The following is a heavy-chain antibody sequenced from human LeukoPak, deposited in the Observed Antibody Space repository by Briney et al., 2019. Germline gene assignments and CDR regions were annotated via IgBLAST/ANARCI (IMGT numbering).Heavy chain of an antibody. Sequence: GGSLRLSCAASGFTFSSYSMNWVRQAPGKGLEWVSSISSSSSYIYYADSVKGRFTISRDNAKNSLYLQMNSLRAEDTAVYYCARDAICSSTSCLPAPCDYWGQGTLVTVSS. CDR2: ISSSSSYI. V-gene: IGHV3-21*01. CDR1: GFTFSSYS. D-gene: IGHD2-2*01. CDR3: ARDAICSSTSCLPAPCDY. J-gene: IGHJ4*02.